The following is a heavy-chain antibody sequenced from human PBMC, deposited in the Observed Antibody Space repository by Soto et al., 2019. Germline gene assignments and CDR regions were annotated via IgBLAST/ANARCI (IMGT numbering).Heavy chain of an antibody. Sequence: PSETLPLTCAVSGASISSEQSWSWVRQPPGKGLEWIGEIHHSGSTNNNPSLKSRVTMSVDKSKNQFSLMLSPVTAADTAVYYCARSFGWYAIDHWGQGTLVTVSS. CDR2: IHHSGST. J-gene: IGHJ1*01. CDR1: GASISSEQS. CDR3: ARSFGWYAIDH. D-gene: IGHD6-19*01. V-gene: IGHV4-4*02.